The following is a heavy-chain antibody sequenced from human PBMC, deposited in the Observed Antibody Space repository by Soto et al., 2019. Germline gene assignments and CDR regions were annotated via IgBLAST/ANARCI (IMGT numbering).Heavy chain of an antibody. CDR3: ARLRLGELSTDFDY. CDR1: GDSMINDDFY. CDR2: INYSGST. Sequence: LSLTCTVSGDSMINDDFYWSWVRQPPGKGLEWIAYINYSGSTYSNPSLKSPITISVDTSKNLFSLKLNSVTATDTAVYYCARLRLGELSTDFDYWGQGILVTAPQ. D-gene: IGHD3-16*01. J-gene: IGHJ4*02. V-gene: IGHV4-30-4*01.